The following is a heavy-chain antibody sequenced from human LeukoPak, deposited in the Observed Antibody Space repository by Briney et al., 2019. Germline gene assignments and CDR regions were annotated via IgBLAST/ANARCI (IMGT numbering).Heavy chain of an antibody. CDR1: GYTLTELS. Sequence: GASVTVSYRVSGYTLTELSMHWVRQAPGKGREGMGGFDPEDGETIYAQKFQGRVTMTEDTSTDTAYMELSSLRSEDTAVYYCATVPVGVVIMGTNWFDPWGQGTLVTVSS. V-gene: IGHV1-24*01. D-gene: IGHD3-3*01. CDR2: FDPEDGET. CDR3: ATVPVGVVIMGTNWFDP. J-gene: IGHJ5*02.